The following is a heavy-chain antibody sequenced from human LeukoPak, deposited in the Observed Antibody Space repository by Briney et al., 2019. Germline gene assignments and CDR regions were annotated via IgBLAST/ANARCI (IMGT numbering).Heavy chain of an antibody. CDR3: ARLFPYTDQDYYYMDV. J-gene: IGHJ6*03. CDR1: GGSFSVYY. Sequence: PSETLSLTCAVYGGSFSVYYWSWIRQPPGKGLEWIGVINYIGGTNYNPSLKSRVTISVDTSNNRFSLRLTSVTAADTAVYYCARLFPYTDQDYYYMDVWGKGTTVTVSS. CDR2: INYIGGT. D-gene: IGHD2-2*01. V-gene: IGHV4-34*01.